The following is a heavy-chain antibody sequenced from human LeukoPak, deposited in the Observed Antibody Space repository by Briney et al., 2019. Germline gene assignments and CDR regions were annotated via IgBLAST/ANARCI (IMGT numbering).Heavy chain of an antibody. D-gene: IGHD1-26*01. CDR2: IYYSGST. CDR3: ARLPNGSYDFDY. CDR1: GGSISSGGYY. Sequence: SETLSLTCTVSGGSISSGGYYWSWIRQHPGKGLEWIGYIYYSGSTYYNPSLKSRVTISVDTSKNQFSLKLSSVTAADTAVYYSARLPNGSYDFDYWGQGTLVTVSS. V-gene: IGHV4-31*03. J-gene: IGHJ4*02.